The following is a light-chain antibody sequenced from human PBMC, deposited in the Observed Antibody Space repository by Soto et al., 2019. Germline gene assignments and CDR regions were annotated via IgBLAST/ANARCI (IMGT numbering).Light chain of an antibody. CDR2: AAS. CDR1: QSVSSTY. V-gene: IGKV3-20*01. CDR3: QQYGSSRWT. Sequence: EIVLTQSPDTLSLFPGERATLSCRASQSVSSTYLAWYQQKPGQAPRPLISAASSRATGTPDRFSGSGSGTDFTLTISRLEPEDFAVYYCQQYGSSRWTFGRGTKVDIK. J-gene: IGKJ1*01.